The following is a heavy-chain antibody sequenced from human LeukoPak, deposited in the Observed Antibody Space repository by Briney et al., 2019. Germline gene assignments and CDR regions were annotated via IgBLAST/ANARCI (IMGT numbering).Heavy chain of an antibody. CDR2: INTNTGNP. Sequence: ASVKVSCKASGYTFTSYVMNWVRQAPGQGLEWMGWINTNTGNPTYAQGFTGRFVFSFDTSVSTAYLQINSLKAEDTAFYFCARSMTAYHPRPGYWGQGTLVTVSS. D-gene: IGHD3-9*01. J-gene: IGHJ4*02. CDR1: GYTFTSYV. CDR3: ARSMTAYHPRPGY. V-gene: IGHV7-4-1*02.